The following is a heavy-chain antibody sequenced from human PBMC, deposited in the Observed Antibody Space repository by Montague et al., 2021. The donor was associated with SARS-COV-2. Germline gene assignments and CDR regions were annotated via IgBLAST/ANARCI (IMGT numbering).Heavy chain of an antibody. CDR3: ARDSHYYDRSGHLDY. J-gene: IGHJ4*02. Sequence: SETLSLTCTVSGGSISSYYWSWIRQPPGKGLEWIGYIYYSGSTNYNPSLKSRVTISVDTSKNQFSLKLSSVTAADTAVYYCARDSHYYDRSGHLDYWGQGTLVTVSS. V-gene: IGHV4-59*13. CDR2: IYYSGST. D-gene: IGHD3-22*01. CDR1: GGSISSYY.